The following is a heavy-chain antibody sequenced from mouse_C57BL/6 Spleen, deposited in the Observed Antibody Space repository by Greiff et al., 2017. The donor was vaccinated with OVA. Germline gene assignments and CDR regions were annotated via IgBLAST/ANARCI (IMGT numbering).Heavy chain of an antibody. V-gene: IGHV8-8*01. D-gene: IGHD1-1*01. J-gene: IGHJ1*03. CDR3: ARIAFYYYGSRQYSYFDV. CDR1: GFSLSTFGMG. Sequence: VMLVESGPGILQPSQTLSLTCSFSGFSLSTFGMGVGWIRQPSGKGLEWLAHIWWDDDKYYNPALKSRLTISKDTSKNQVFLKIANVDTADTATYSCARIAFYYYGSRQYSYFDVWGTGTTVTVSS. CDR2: IWWDDDK.